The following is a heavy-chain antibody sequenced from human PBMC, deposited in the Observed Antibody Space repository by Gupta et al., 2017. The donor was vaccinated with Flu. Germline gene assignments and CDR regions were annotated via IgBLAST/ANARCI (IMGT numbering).Heavy chain of an antibody. V-gene: IGHV4-34*01. Sequence: RQPPGKGLEWIGEINHSGSTNYNPSLKSRVTISVDTSKNQFSLKLSSVTAADTAVYYCARIGAPDYYYYMDVWGKGTTVTVSS. CDR3: ARIGAPDYYYYMDV. J-gene: IGHJ6*03. D-gene: IGHD3-16*01. CDR2: INHSGST.